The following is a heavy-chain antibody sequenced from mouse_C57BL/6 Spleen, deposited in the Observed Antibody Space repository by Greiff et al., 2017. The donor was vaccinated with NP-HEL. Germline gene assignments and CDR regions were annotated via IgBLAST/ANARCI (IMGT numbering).Heavy chain of an antibody. CDR2: ISSGGSYT. CDR3: ARREDGNYRFAY. Sequence: EVHLVESGGDLVKPGGSLKLSCAASGFTFSSYGMSWVRQTPDKRLEWVATISSGGSYTYYPDSVKGRFTISRDNAKNTLYLQMSSLKSEDTAMYYCARREDGNYRFAYWGQGTLVTVSA. CDR1: GFTFSSYG. J-gene: IGHJ3*01. D-gene: IGHD2-1*01. V-gene: IGHV5-6*01.